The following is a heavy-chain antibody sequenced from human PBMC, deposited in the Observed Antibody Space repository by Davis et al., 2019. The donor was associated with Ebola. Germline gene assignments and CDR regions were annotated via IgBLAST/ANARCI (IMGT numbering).Heavy chain of an antibody. CDR1: EFTFSSYE. D-gene: IGHD2-21*01. J-gene: IGHJ4*02. V-gene: IGHV3-48*03. CDR2: IDSSASTT. CDR3: AREAPFCGGDCLDY. Sequence: PGGSLRLSCAASEFTFSSYEMNWVRQAPGKGLEWVSYIDSSASTTYYADSVKGRFTISRDNAKNSLFLQMNSQTAEDTALYYCAREAPFCGGDCLDYWGQGTLVTVSS.